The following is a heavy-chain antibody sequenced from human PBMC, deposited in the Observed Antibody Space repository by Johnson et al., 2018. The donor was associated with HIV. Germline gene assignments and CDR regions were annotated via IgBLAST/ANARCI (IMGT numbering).Heavy chain of an antibody. CDR1: GFTVISNY. CDR2: IYSGGST. V-gene: IGHV3-66*03. Sequence: VQLVESGGGLIQPGKSLRLSCAASGFTVISNYMTWVRQIPGKGLEWVSVIYSGGSTYYADSVKGRFTISRDNSKNTLYLQMNSLRAEDTAVYYCARGQGASKWGPFGGDAFDIWGQGTMVTVSS. J-gene: IGHJ3*02. CDR3: ARGQGASKWGPFGGDAFDI. D-gene: IGHD7-27*01.